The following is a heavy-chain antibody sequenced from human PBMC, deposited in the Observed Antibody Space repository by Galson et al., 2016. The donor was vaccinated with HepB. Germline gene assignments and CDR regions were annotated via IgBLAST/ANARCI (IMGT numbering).Heavy chain of an antibody. V-gene: IGHV3-7*03. CDR1: GFAFTTYW. D-gene: IGHD6-19*01. CDR3: GMEGGGWIDY. Sequence: SLRLSCAASGFAFTTYWMNWVRQAPGKGLEWVANIIQEGHDKNYVESVEGRFTISRDNAKKSLYLQMNNLTPADAAFYYCGMEGGGWIDYWGQGTLVTVSS. CDR2: IIQEGHDK. J-gene: IGHJ4*02.